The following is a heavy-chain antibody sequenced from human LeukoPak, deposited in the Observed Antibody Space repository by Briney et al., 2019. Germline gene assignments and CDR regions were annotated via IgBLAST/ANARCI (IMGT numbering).Heavy chain of an antibody. CDR2: ISWDGGST. D-gene: IGHD3-16*01. V-gene: IGHV3-43D*03. CDR3: AKDITRGPYDYVWGSYLDY. J-gene: IGHJ4*02. Sequence: GGSLRLSCAASGFTFSGYAMHWVRQAPGKGLEWVSLISWDGGSTYYADSVKGRFTISRDNSKNSLYLQMNSLRAEDTALYYCAKDITRGPYDYVWGSYLDYWGQGTLVTVSS. CDR1: GFTFSGYA.